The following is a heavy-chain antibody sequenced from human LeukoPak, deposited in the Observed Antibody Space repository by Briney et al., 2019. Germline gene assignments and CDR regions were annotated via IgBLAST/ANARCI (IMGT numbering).Heavy chain of an antibody. D-gene: IGHD1-7*01. J-gene: IGHJ5*02. CDR2: INPNSGGT. V-gene: IGHV1-2*02. CDR1: GYTFTGYY. CDR3: ARDLLNWNYRENWFDP. Sequence: ASVKVSCKASGYTFTGYYMHWVRQAPGQGLEWMGWINPNSGGTNYAQKFQGRFTMTRDTSISTAYLELSRLRSDDTAVYYCARDLLNWNYRENWFDPWGQGTLVTVSS.